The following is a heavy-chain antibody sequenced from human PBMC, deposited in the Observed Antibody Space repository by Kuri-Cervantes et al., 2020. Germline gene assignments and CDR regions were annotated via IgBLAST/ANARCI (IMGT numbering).Heavy chain of an antibody. CDR2: IYYSGST. D-gene: IGHD1-26*01. CDR1: GGSISSSSYY. Sequence: ESLKISCTVSGGSISSSSYYWGWIRQPPGKGLEWIGSIYYSGSTNYNPSLKSRVTISVDTSKNQFSLKLSSVTAADTAVYYCARGPRFRVGAINWGQGTLVTVSS. V-gene: IGHV4-39*07. CDR3: ARGPRFRVGAIN. J-gene: IGHJ4*02.